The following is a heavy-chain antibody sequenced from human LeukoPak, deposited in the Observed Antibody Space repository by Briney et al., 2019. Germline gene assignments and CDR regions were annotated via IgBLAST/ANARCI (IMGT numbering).Heavy chain of an antibody. Sequence: PSETLSLTCAVYGGSFSGYYWSWIRQPPGKGLEWIGEINHSGSTNYNPSLKSRVTISVDTSKNQFSLKLSSVTAADTAVYYCASGGLVGAKNLDYWGQGTLVTVSS. D-gene: IGHD1-26*01. CDR3: ASGGLVGAKNLDY. V-gene: IGHV4-34*01. J-gene: IGHJ4*02. CDR2: INHSGST. CDR1: GGSFSGYY.